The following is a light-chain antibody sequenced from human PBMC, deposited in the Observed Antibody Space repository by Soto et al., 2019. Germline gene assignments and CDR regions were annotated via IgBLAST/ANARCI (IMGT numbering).Light chain of an antibody. Sequence: EMVLTQSPATLSLSPGDRATLSCRASQGVSSYLAWYQQKPGQAPRLLVYDASNMATGIPARFSGSGSVTDFTITISSLETEDVAVYYCQQRSNWLTFGGGTKVEIK. J-gene: IGKJ4*01. CDR1: QGVSSY. V-gene: IGKV3-11*01. CDR2: DAS. CDR3: QQRSNWLT.